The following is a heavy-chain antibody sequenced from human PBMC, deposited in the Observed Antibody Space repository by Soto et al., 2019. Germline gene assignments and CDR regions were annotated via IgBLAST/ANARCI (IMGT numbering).Heavy chain of an antibody. V-gene: IGHV4-34*01. Sequence: PSETLSLTCAVYGGSFSGYYWSWIRQPPGKGLEWIGEINHSGSTNYNPSLKSRVTISVDTSKNQFSLKLSSVTAADTAVYYCARGPKPAASYYCDYWGQGTLVTVSS. CDR2: INHSGST. CDR1: GGSFSGYY. CDR3: ARGPKPAASYYCDY. D-gene: IGHD2-2*01. J-gene: IGHJ4*02.